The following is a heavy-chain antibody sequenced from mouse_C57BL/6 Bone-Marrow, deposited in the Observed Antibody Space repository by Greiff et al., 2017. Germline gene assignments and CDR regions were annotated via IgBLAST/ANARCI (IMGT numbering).Heavy chain of an antibody. J-gene: IGHJ2*01. CDR1: GYTFTSYG. CDR3: ARGWGGSSPDY. Sequence: LVESGAELARPGASVKLSCKASGYTFTSYGISWVKQRTGQGLEWIGEIYPRSGNTYYNEKFKGKATLTADKSSSTAYMELRSLTSEDSAVYFCARGWGGSSPDYWGQGTTLTVSS. V-gene: IGHV1-81*01. D-gene: IGHD1-1*01. CDR2: IYPRSGNT.